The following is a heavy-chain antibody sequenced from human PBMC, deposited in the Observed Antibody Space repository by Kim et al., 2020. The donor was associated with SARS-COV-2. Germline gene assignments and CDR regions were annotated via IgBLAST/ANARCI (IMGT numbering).Heavy chain of an antibody. CDR3: ARHAPGGYGHFDY. D-gene: IGHD5-12*01. J-gene: IGHJ4*02. Sequence: SHPSLKSRVTISVGTSKNQFSLKLSSVTAADTAVYYCARHAPGGYGHFDYWGQGTLVTVSS. V-gene: IGHV4-39*01.